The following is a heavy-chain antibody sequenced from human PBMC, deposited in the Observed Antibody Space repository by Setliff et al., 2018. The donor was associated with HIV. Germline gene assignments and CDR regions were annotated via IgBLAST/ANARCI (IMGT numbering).Heavy chain of an antibody. J-gene: IGHJ4*02. D-gene: IGHD3-22*01. Sequence: ASVKVSCKTSGYTFTSYDINWVRQATGQGLEWMGWMNPNCGNRGYAQKFQGRVTISRNTSISTAYMELSGLRSEDTAVYYCARGRGRYYDSRSYLDYWGQGTLVTVSS. CDR2: MNPNCGNR. CDR3: ARGRGRYYDSRSYLDY. CDR1: GYTFTSYD. V-gene: IGHV1-8*03.